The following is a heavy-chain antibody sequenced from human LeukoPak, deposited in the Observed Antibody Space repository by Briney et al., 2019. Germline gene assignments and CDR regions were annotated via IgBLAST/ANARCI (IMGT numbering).Heavy chain of an antibody. D-gene: IGHD4-17*01. V-gene: IGHV3-21*01. J-gene: IGHJ4*02. CDR3: ARGSMTTVTPFDY. Sequence: PGGSLRLSCAASGFTFSSYAMHWVRQAPGKGLEWVSSISSSSSYIYYADSVKGRFTISRDNAKNSLYLQMNSLRAEDTAVYYCARGSMTTVTPFDYWGQGTLVTVSS. CDR1: GFTFSSYA. CDR2: ISSSSSYI.